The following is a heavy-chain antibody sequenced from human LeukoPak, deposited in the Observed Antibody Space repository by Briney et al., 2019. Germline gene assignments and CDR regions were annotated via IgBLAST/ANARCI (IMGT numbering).Heavy chain of an antibody. CDR2: IIPILGIA. CDR3: AAEHEKVDYRSTWFDP. Sequence: SVKVSCKASGGTFSSYAISWVRQAPGQGLEWMGRIIPILGIANYAQKFQGRVTITADKSTSTAYMELSSLRSEDTAVYYCAAEHEKVDYRSTWFDPWGQGTLVTVSS. CDR1: GGTFSSYA. D-gene: IGHD4/OR15-4a*01. V-gene: IGHV1-69*04. J-gene: IGHJ5*02.